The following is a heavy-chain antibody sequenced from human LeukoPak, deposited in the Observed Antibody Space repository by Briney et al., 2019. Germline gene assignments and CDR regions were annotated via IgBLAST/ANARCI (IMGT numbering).Heavy chain of an antibody. CDR1: GFTVSSNY. J-gene: IGHJ4*02. V-gene: IGHV3-53*01. Sequence: GGSLRLSCAASGFTVSSNYMSWVRQAPGKGLEWVSVIYSGGSTYYADSVKGRFTISRDNSKNTLYLQMNSLRAEDTAVYYCAKDTIVLLWFGGLGYWGQGTLVTVSS. D-gene: IGHD3-10*01. CDR2: IYSGGST. CDR3: AKDTIVLLWFGGLGY.